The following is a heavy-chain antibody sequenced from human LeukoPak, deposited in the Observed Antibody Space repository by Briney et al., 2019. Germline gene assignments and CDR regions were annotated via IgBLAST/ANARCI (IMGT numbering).Heavy chain of an antibody. V-gene: IGHV4-39*01. CDR2: IYYSGST. CDR1: GGSISSSTYY. D-gene: IGHD6-19*01. Sequence: SETLSLTCTVSGGSISSSTYYWGWIRQPPGKGLEWIGSIYYSGSTYYNPSLKSRVTISVDTSKNQFSLKLSSVTAADTAVYYCARRGSGWYYFDYWGQGTLVTVSS. J-gene: IGHJ4*02. CDR3: ARRGSGWYYFDY.